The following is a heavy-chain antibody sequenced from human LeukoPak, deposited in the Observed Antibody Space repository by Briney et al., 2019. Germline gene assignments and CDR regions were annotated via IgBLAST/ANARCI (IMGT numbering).Heavy chain of an antibody. J-gene: IGHJ3*02. CDR3: AGACSSTSCYAGVAFDI. V-gene: IGHV4-4*07. CDR2: IYTSGST. Sequence: SETLSLTCTVSGGSISSHYWSWIRQPAGKGLEWIGRIYTSGSTNYNPSLKSRVTMSVDTSKNQFSLKLSSVTAADTAVYYCAGACSSTSCYAGVAFDIWGQGTMVTVSS. CDR1: GGSISSHY. D-gene: IGHD2-2*01.